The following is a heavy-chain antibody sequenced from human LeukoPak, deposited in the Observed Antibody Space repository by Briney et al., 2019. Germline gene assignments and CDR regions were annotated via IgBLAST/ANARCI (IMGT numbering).Heavy chain of an antibody. J-gene: IGHJ4*02. Sequence: GGSLRLSCAASGFTFSSYAMHWVRHAPGKGLEWVSGISWNSGSIGYADSVKGRFTISRDNAKNSLYLQMNSLRAEDTALYYCAKDIGRYGDYGYFDYWGQGTLVTVSS. CDR1: GFTFSSYA. CDR3: AKDIGRYGDYGYFDY. V-gene: IGHV3-9*01. D-gene: IGHD4-17*01. CDR2: ISWNSGSI.